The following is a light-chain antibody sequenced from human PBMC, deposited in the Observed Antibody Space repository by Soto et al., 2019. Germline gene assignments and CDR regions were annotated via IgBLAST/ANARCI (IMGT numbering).Light chain of an antibody. CDR3: QQCDQLPLT. CDR1: HNVNDY. Sequence: EVVLTQSPATLSLSPGERATLSCRASHNVNDYLAWYQQKPGQAPRLIIYDASKRATGLPARFSGSGSGTDFTLTISSLEAEDIARYYCQQCDQLPLTFGGGTKVEIK. V-gene: IGKV3-11*01. CDR2: DAS. J-gene: IGKJ4*01.